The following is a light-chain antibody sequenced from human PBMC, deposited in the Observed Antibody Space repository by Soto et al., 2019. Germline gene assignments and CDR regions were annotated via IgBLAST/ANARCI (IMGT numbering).Light chain of an antibody. CDR2: EVT. CDR1: SSDVGGYNF. J-gene: IGLJ2*01. Sequence: QSALTQPPSASGSPGQSVTISCTGTSSDVGGYNFVSWYQQHPGKAPKLIIYEVTQRPSGVPDRFSGSKSGNTASLVVSGLQGEDEADYYCSSYAGTNIVIFGGGTKLTVL. V-gene: IGLV2-8*01. CDR3: SSYAGTNIVI.